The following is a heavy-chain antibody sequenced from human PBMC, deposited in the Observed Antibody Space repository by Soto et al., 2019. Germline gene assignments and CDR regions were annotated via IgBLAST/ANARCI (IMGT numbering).Heavy chain of an antibody. CDR2: ISGSGGST. V-gene: IGHV3-23*01. Sequence: GGSLRLSCAASGFTCSSYAMSWVRQAPGKGLEWVSAISGSGGSTYYADSVKGRFTISRDNSKNTLYLQMNSLRAEDTAVYYCAKRPGYDGFLYYFDYWGQGTLVTVSS. J-gene: IGHJ4*02. D-gene: IGHD5-12*01. CDR1: GFTCSSYA. CDR3: AKRPGYDGFLYYFDY.